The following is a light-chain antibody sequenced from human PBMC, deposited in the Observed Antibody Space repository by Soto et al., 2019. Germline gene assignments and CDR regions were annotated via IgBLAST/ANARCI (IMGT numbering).Light chain of an antibody. CDR2: GVS. J-gene: IGKJ2*01. Sequence: EVVLTQSPGTLSLSPGEGATLSWRASQSIISSYLAWYQHKPGQAPRLLIYGVSSRATGVPDRFSGSGSGTDFTLTISRLEPEDFAVYYCQQYGNSVPFTFGQGTKLEIK. CDR3: QQYGNSVPFT. CDR1: QSIISSY. V-gene: IGKV3-20*01.